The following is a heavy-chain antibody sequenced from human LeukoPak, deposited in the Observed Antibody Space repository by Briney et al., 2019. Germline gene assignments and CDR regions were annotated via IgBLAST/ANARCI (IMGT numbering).Heavy chain of an antibody. V-gene: IGHV3-53*04. CDR1: GFTVSSNY. CDR2: IYSGGST. J-gene: IGHJ4*02. CDR3: ARGERDMYSSSWYNFDY. D-gene: IGHD6-13*01. Sequence: GSLRLSCAASGFTVSSNYMSWVRQAPGKGLEWVSVIYSGGSTYYADSVKGRFTISRHNSKNTLYLQMNSLRAEDTAVYYCARGERDMYSSSWYNFDYWGQGTLVTVSS.